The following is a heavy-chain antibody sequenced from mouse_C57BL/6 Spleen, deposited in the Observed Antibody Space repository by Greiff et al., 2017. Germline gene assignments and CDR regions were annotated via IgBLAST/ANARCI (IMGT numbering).Heavy chain of an antibody. Sequence: QVQLQQPGAELVRPGSSVKLSCKASGYTFTSYWMDWVKQRPGQGLEWIGNIYPSDSETHYNQKFKDKATLTVDKSSSTAYMQLSSLTSEDSAVYYCARSYDLRSYYAMDYWGQGTSVTVSS. J-gene: IGHJ4*01. CDR3: ARSYDLRSYYAMDY. CDR1: GYTFTSYW. CDR2: IYPSDSET. D-gene: IGHD2-12*01. V-gene: IGHV1-61*01.